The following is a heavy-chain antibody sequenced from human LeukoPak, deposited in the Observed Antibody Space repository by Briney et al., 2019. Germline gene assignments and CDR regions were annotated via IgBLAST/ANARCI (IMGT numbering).Heavy chain of an antibody. CDR3: ARAGIRDAFDI. V-gene: IGHV3-53*01. Sequence: GGFLRLSCAASGFTVSSNYMSWVRQAPGKGLEWVSVIYSGGSTYYADSVKGRFTISRDNSKNTLYLQMNSLRAEDTAVYYCARAGIRDAFDIWGQGTMVTVSS. CDR1: GFTVSSNY. D-gene: IGHD6-13*01. CDR2: IYSGGST. J-gene: IGHJ3*02.